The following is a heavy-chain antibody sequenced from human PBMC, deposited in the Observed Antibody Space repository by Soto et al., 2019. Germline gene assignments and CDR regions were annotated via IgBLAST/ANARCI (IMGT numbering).Heavy chain of an antibody. CDR2: IYYSGST. V-gene: IGHV4-59*08. Sequence: SETLSLTCTVSGGSISSYYWSWIRQPPGKGLEWIGYIYYSGSTNYNPSLKSRVTISVDTSKNQFSLKLSSVTAADTAVYYCARHDPLGYMDVWGKGTTVTVSS. J-gene: IGHJ6*03. CDR3: ARHDPLGYMDV. CDR1: GGSISSYY.